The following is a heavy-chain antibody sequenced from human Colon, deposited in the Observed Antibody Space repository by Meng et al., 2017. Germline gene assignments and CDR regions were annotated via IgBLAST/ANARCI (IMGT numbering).Heavy chain of an antibody. CDR1: CGSFSGYY. D-gene: IGHD3-9*01. V-gene: IGHV4-34*01. J-gene: IGHJ4*02. CDR3: ARGVDWAKSGNF. CDR2: INHSGST. Sequence: HVQLQQGAGVEFKTSESLSLPCVMDCGSFSGYYWSRIRQPPGKGVEWIGEINHSGSTNYNPSLKSRVTISVDTSKNQFSLTLSSMTAADTAVYYCARGVDWAKSGNFWGQGTLVTVSS.